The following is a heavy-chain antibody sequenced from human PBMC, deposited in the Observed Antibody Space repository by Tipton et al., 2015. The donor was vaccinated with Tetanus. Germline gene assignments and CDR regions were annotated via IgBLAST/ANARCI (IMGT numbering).Heavy chain of an antibody. J-gene: IGHJ6*02. CDR2: ISWNSGSI. Sequence: SLRLSCAASGFTFDDYAMHWVRQAPGKGLEWVSGISWNSGSIGYADSVKGRFTISRDNAKNSLYLQMNSLRAEDTAVYYCARDNGGSGSYYYGMDVWGQGTTVTVSS. D-gene: IGHD3-10*01. V-gene: IGHV3-9*01. CDR1: GFTFDDYA. CDR3: ARDNGGSGSYYYGMDV.